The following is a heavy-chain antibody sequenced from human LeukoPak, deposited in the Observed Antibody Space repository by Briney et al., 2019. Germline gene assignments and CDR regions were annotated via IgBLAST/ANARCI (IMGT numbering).Heavy chain of an antibody. J-gene: IGHJ4*02. CDR3: VTRHDYGDNGRGCLDY. CDR2: ISSSASTI. D-gene: IGHD4-17*01. Sequence: GGSLRLSCAASGFTFSSYEMNWVRQAPGKGLEWISYISSSASTIYYADSVKGRFTISRDNAKNSLYLQMNSLRAEDTAIYYCVTRHDYGDNGRGCLDYWGQGTLVTVSS. CDR1: GFTFSSYE. V-gene: IGHV3-48*03.